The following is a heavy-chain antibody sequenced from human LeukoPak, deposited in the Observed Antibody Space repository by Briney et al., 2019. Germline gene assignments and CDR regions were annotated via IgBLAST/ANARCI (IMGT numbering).Heavy chain of an antibody. J-gene: IGHJ4*02. CDR2: IKQDGSEK. Sequence: PSETLSLTCTVSGGSISSYYWSWVRQAPGKGLEWVANIKQDGSEKYYVDSVKGRFTISRDNAKNSLYLQMNSLRAEDTAVYYCAARERTTVTTHDYWGQGTLVTVSS. CDR1: GGSISSYY. D-gene: IGHD4-17*01. V-gene: IGHV3-7*01. CDR3: AARERTTVTTHDY.